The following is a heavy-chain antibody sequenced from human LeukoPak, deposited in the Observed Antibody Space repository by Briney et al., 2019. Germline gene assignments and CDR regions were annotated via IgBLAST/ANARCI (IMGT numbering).Heavy chain of an antibody. D-gene: IGHD5-18*01. V-gene: IGHV3-23*01. CDR1: GFNFSSYA. Sequence: PGGFLRLSCAASGFNFSSYAMSWVRQAPGKGLEWVSTISGSGGSTYYADSVKGRFTISRDNSKNTLYLQMNSLRAEDTAVYYCAKDSGQYSYGYPIDYWGQGTLVTVS. CDR2: ISGSGGST. J-gene: IGHJ4*02. CDR3: AKDSGQYSYGYPIDY.